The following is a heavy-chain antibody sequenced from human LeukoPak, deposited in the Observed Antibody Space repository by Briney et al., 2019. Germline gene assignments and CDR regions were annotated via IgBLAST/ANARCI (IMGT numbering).Heavy chain of an antibody. CDR1: GYTFTSYA. Sequence: ASVKVSCKASGYTFTSYATSWVRQAPGQGLEWMGWISGYNGNTKYAQKVQGRVTMTTDTSTSTAYMELRSLRSDDTAVYYCARVSMAYYDSENYYNCIDYWGQGTLVTVSS. CDR2: ISGYNGNT. D-gene: IGHD3-10*01. J-gene: IGHJ4*02. CDR3: ARVSMAYYDSENYYNCIDY. V-gene: IGHV1-18*01.